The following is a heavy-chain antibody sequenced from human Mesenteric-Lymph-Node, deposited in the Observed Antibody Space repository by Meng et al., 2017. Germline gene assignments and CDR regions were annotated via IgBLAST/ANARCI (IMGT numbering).Heavy chain of an antibody. CDR3: ARHPSWGTGSIHF. J-gene: IGHJ4*02. CDR2: IHSSGST. D-gene: IGHD1-1*01. CDR1: GGSISSYY. Sequence: HLQESGPGRGKPSETLSHSCSVSGGSISSYYWSWIRQPPGKGLEWIAYIHSSGSTNYNPSLKSRVTMSVDTSKNQFSLNMRSVTAADTAVYYCARHPSWGTGSIHFLGQGTLVTVSS. V-gene: IGHV4-59*08.